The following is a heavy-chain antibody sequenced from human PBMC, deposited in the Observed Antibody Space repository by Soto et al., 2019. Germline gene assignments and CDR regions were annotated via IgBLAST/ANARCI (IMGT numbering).Heavy chain of an antibody. V-gene: IGHV1-18*01. CDR1: GYIFTTYG. Sequence: QVHLVQSGAEVKKPGASVKVSCKGSGYIFTTYGITWARQAPGQGLEWMGWISAHNGNTNYAQKLQGRVTVTRDTSTSTAYMELRNLRSDDTAVYYCARGRYGDYWGQGALVTVSS. D-gene: IGHD1-1*01. J-gene: IGHJ4*02. CDR2: ISAHNGNT. CDR3: ARGRYGDY.